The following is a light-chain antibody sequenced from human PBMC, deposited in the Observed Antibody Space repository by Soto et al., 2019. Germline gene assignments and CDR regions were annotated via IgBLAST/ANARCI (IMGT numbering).Light chain of an antibody. J-gene: IGKJ4*01. CDR3: QQYGSSSLA. CDR1: QSVSSSY. CDR2: GAS. Sequence: EIVLTQSPGTLSLSPGERATLSCRASQSVSSSYLAWYQQKPGQAPRLLIYGASSRATGIPDRFSGSGSGTDFSVTISRLAPEGFAVYYCQQYGSSSLAFGGGTKVEIK. V-gene: IGKV3-20*01.